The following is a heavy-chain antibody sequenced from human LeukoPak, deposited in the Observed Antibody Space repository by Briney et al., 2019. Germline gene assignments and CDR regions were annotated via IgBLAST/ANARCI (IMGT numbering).Heavy chain of an antibody. J-gene: IGHJ4*02. Sequence: SETLSLTCAVYGGSFSGYYWSWIRQPPGKGLEWIGEINHSGSTNYNPSLKSRVTISVDTSKNQFSLKLSSVTAADTAVYYCARLGYCRGGSCFAFPSDYWGQGTLVTVSS. CDR3: ARLGYCRGGSCFAFPSDY. D-gene: IGHD2-15*01. CDR2: INHSGST. V-gene: IGHV4-34*01. CDR1: GGSFSGYY.